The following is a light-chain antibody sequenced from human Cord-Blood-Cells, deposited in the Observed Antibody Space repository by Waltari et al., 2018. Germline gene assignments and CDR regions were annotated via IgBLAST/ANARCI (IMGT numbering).Light chain of an antibody. J-gene: IGLJ3*02. V-gene: IGLV2-11*01. CDR3: CSYAGSYTWV. CDR2: DVS. CDR1: SSDVGGYNS. Sequence: QSALTQPRSVSGSPGQSVTISCTGTSSDVGGYNSVSCYQQHPGKAPKLMIYDVSKRPSGVPDRFSGSKSGNTASLTISGLQAEDEADYYCCSYAGSYTWVFGGGTKLTVL.